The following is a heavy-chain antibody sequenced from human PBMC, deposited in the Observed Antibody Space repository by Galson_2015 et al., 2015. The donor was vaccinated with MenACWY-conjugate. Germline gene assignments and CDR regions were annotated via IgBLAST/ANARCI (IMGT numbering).Heavy chain of an antibody. D-gene: IGHD5-18*01. CDR1: GGTFSTYG. V-gene: IGHV1-69*04. CDR2: IIPILDKT. J-gene: IGHJ4*02. CDR3: ASVVQLWYYFDY. Sequence: SVKVSCKASGGTFSTYGIVWVRQAPGQGLEWMGRIIPILDKTNYAQTFQDKVTITADKSTSTAYMELSSLRSEDTAVYCCASVVQLWYYFDYWGQGTLVTVSS.